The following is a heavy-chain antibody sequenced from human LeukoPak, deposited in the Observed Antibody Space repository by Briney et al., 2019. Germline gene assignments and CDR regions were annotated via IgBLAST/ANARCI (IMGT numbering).Heavy chain of an antibody. J-gene: IGHJ4*02. CDR3: AKDSSDYYFDY. Sequence: GGSLRLSCAASGFTFRSYGIHWVRQAPGKGLEWLAFIWYDEITKNYADSVKGRFTISRDNSKNTLYVQLNSLRPDDTAVYYCAKDSSDYYFDYWGQGTLVTVSS. V-gene: IGHV3-30*02. D-gene: IGHD3-22*01. CDR2: IWYDEITK. CDR1: GFTFRSYG.